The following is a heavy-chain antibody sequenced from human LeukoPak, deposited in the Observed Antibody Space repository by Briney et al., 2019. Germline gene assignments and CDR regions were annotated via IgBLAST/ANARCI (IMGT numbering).Heavy chain of an antibody. CDR1: GCSISSSNL. CDR2: IYHSGST. V-gene: IGHV4-4*02. J-gene: IGHJ6*04. Sequence: PSGTLSLTCAASGCSISSSNLWSLVRQPPGEGLEWIGVIYHSGSTNYNPSLKSRVTISVDKSKTQFSLRLSSVTAADTAVYYCARASMRYYYGMDVWGKGTTVTVSS. CDR3: ARASMRYYYGMDV.